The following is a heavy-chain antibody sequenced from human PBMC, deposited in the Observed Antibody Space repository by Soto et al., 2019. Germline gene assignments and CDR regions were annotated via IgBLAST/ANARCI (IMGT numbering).Heavy chain of an antibody. Sequence: SETLSLTCTVSGGSISSYYWSWIRQPPGKGLEWIGYIYYSVSTNYNPSLKSRVTISVDTSKNQFSLKLSSVTAADTAVYYCARVGAYFDFCSVYYYCIDLWGQWATVPVS. CDR1: GGSISSYY. V-gene: IGHV4-59*01. CDR2: IYYSVST. J-gene: IGHJ6*02. D-gene: IGHD3-3*01. CDR3: ARVGAYFDFCSVYYYCIDL.